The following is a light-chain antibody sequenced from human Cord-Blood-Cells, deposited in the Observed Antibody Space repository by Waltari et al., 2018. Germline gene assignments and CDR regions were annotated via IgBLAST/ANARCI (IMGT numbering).Light chain of an antibody. V-gene: IGLV2-23*01. J-gene: IGLJ3*02. CDR3: CSYAGSSTWV. CDR2: EGS. CDR1: SSYVGRYNL. Sequence: QSALTQPASVSGSPGQSLTIPCTGTSSYVGRYNLVSWYQQHPGKTPKLMIYEGSKRPSGVSNRFSGSKSGNTASLTISGLQAEDEADYYCCSYAGSSTWVFGGGTKLTVL.